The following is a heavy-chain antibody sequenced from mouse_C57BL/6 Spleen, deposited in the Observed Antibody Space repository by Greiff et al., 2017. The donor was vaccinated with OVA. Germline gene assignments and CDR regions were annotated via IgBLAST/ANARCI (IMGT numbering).Heavy chain of an antibody. D-gene: IGHD2-1*01. Sequence: VHVKQSGPVLVKPGASVKMSCKASGYTFTDYYMNWVKQSHGKSLEWIGVINPYNGGTSYNQKFKGKATLTVDKSSSTAYMELNSLTSEDSAVYYCARSLYGNSPDYWGQGTTLTVSS. CDR1: GYTFTDYY. J-gene: IGHJ2*01. V-gene: IGHV1-19*01. CDR2: INPYNGGT. CDR3: ARSLYGNSPDY.